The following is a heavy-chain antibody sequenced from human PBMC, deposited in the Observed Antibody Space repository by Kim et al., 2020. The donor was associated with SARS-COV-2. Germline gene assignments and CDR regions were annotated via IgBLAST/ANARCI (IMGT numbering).Heavy chain of an antibody. J-gene: IGHJ4*02. CDR3: ARASSAYYFDY. Sequence: TSYARKCQGRVTMTRDTSTSTVYMELSSLRSEDTAVYYCARASSAYYFDYWGQGTLVTVSS. V-gene: IGHV1-46*01. D-gene: IGHD6-19*01. CDR2: T.